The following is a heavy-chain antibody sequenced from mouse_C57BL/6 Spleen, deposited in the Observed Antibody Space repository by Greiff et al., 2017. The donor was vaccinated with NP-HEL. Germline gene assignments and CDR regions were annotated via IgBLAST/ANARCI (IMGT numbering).Heavy chain of an antibody. D-gene: IGHD1-1*01. V-gene: IGHV1-26*01. Sequence: EVQLQQSGPELVKPGVSVKISCKASGYTFTDYYMNWVKQSHGKSLEWIGDINPNNGGTSYNQKFKGKATLTVDKSSSTAYMELRSLTSEDSAVYYCARTLLLRDYWGQGTTLTVSS. J-gene: IGHJ2*01. CDR2: INPNNGGT. CDR3: ARTLLLRDY. CDR1: GYTFTDYY.